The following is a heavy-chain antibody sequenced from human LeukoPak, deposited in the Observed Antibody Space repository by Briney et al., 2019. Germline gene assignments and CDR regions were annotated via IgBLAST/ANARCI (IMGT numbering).Heavy chain of an antibody. CDR1: GGSISSYY. D-gene: IGHD6-13*01. CDR2: IYYSGST. CDR3: ARGGRGSSWVPHYYYYYYMDV. V-gene: IGHV4-59*01. Sequence: SETLSLTCTVSGGSISSYYWSWIRQPPGKGLEWIGYIYYSGSTNYNPSLKSRVTISVDTSKNQFSLKLSSVTAADTAVYYCARGGRGSSWVPHYYYYYYMDVWGKGTTVTVSS. J-gene: IGHJ6*03.